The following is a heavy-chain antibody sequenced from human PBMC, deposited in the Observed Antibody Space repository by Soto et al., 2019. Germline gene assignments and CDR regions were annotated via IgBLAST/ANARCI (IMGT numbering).Heavy chain of an antibody. CDR1: GGTFSSYA. CDR3: ARGFRIAAAGTRGGVWFDP. V-gene: IGHV1-69*12. J-gene: IGHJ5*02. CDR2: IIPIFGTA. D-gene: IGHD6-13*01. Sequence: QVQLVQSGAEVKKPGSSVKVSCKASGGTFSSYAISWVRQAPGQGLEWMGGIIPIFGTANYAQKFQGRVRITADESTSTAYMELGSLRSEDTAVYYCARGFRIAAAGTRGGVWFDPWGQGTLVTVSS.